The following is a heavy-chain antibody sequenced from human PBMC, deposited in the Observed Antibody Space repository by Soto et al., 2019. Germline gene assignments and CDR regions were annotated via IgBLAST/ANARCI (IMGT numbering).Heavy chain of an antibody. V-gene: IGHV3-7*01. CDR1: GFTFSSYW. D-gene: IGHD2-15*01. J-gene: IGHJ4*02. Sequence: GGSLRLSCAASGFTFSSYWMSWVRQAPGKGLEWVANIKQDGSEKYYVDSVKGRFTISRDNAKNSLYLQMNSLRAEDTAVYYCASLVVAATVYFDYWGQGTLVTVSS. CDR2: IKQDGSEK. CDR3: ASLVVAATVYFDY.